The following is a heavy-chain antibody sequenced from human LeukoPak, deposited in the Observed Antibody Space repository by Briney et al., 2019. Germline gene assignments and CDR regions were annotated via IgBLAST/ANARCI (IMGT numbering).Heavy chain of an antibody. CDR1: GFTVSSNY. D-gene: IGHD3-10*01. J-gene: IGHJ4*02. Sequence: PGGSLRLSCAASGFTVSSNYMSWVRQAPGKGLEWVSVIYSGGSTYYADSVKGRFTISRDNSKNTLYLQMNSLRAEDTAVYYCAKDLWFGESAFDYWGQGTLVTVSS. CDR3: AKDLWFGESAFDY. V-gene: IGHV3-53*05. CDR2: IYSGGST.